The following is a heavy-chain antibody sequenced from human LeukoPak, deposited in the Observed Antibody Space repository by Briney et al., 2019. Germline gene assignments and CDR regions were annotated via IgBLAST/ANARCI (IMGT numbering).Heavy chain of an antibody. CDR1: GFTFSSRW. Sequence: GGSLALSCAASGFTFSSRWMGWVRQTPGKGLEWVANIRNDGLTQYYLDSVKGRFTISRDNAKDSLSLQMNSLRAEDTAVYFCARHGDYCFDLWGQGTLVTVSS. V-gene: IGHV3-7*01. CDR2: IRNDGLTQ. CDR3: ARHGDYCFDL. D-gene: IGHD4-17*01. J-gene: IGHJ4*02.